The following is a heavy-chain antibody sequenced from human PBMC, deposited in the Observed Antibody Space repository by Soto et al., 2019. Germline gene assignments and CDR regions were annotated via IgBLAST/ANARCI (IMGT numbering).Heavy chain of an antibody. Sequence: EVQLVESGGGLVQPGGSLRLSCAASGFTVSSNYMSWVRQAPGKGLEWVSVIYSGGSTYYADSVKGRFTISRDNSKNTLYLQMNSLRAEDTAVYYCASSRWLQLSYFDYWGQGTLVTVSS. CDR1: GFTVSSNY. J-gene: IGHJ4*02. CDR2: IYSGGST. CDR3: ASSRWLQLSYFDY. D-gene: IGHD5-12*01. V-gene: IGHV3-66*01.